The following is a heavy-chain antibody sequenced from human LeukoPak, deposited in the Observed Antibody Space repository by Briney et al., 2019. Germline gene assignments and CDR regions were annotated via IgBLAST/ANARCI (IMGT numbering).Heavy chain of an antibody. D-gene: IGHD3-3*01. CDR1: GGTFSSYA. CDR2: TSAYNGNT. Sequence: ASVKVSCKASGGTFSSYAISWVRQAPGQGLEWMGWTSAYNGNTNYAQKLQGRVTMTTDTSTSTAYMELRSLRSDDTAVYYCARKMEWLTDDYWGQGTLVTVSS. CDR3: ARKMEWLTDDY. J-gene: IGHJ4*02. V-gene: IGHV1-18*01.